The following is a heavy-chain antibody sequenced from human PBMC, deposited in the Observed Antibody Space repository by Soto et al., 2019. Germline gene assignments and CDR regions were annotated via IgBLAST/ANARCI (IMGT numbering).Heavy chain of an antibody. Sequence: EVQLLESRGGLVQPGGSLRLSCTASGFTFSRHAMTWVRQAPGKGLEWVSGLSDSGGSIYYADSVKGRFTISRDNSMNTLYLQMNTLRAEDTAIYYCAKVSSSWYAGFFDLWGQGTLVTVSS. CDR3: AKVSSSWYAGFFDL. CDR1: GFTFSRHA. V-gene: IGHV3-23*01. D-gene: IGHD6-13*01. J-gene: IGHJ4*02. CDR2: LSDSGGSI.